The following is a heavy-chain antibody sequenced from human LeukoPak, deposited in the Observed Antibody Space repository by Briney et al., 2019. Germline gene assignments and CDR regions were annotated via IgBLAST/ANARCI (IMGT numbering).Heavy chain of an antibody. V-gene: IGHV1-2*02. Sequence: ASVKVSCKASGYTFTGYYMHWVRQAPGQGLEWIGWINPNRGGTNYAQKFQGRVTMTRDTSISTAYMELSRLRSDDTAVYYCARDGRVMVRGVKNWFDPWGQGTLVTVSS. J-gene: IGHJ5*02. CDR2: INPNRGGT. CDR3: ARDGRVMVRGVKNWFDP. D-gene: IGHD3-10*01. CDR1: GYTFTGYY.